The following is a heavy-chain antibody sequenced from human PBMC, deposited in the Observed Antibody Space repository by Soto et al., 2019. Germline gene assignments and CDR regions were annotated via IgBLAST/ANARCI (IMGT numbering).Heavy chain of an antibody. D-gene: IGHD3-10*01. J-gene: IGHJ5*02. V-gene: IGHV4-59*01. Sequence: QVQLQESGPGLVKPSETLSLTCTVSGGSISSYYWSWIRQPPGKGLEWIGFIFYSGSTSYNPSLKSRVNTSIETSEYQFALKLNTVPAADAAVYYGAGTIGTPVPSFASWGPGPRVALSS. CDR1: GGSISSYY. CDR3: AGTIGTPVPSFAS. CDR2: IFYSGST.